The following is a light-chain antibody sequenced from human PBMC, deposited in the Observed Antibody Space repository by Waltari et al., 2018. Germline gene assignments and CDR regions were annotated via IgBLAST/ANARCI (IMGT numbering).Light chain of an antibody. CDR3: QLWDSTSDHSV. CDR1: NIGIQP. CDR2: SDR. V-gene: IGLV3-12*02. J-gene: IGLJ1*01. Sequence: SFELTQPHSVSVATAQMARITCGGNNIGIQPVHRYQQKPGQDPVLVIYSDRNWPSGIPERFSGSNPGHTATLTISRIEAGDEADYYCQLWDSTSDHSVFGTGAKVTVL.